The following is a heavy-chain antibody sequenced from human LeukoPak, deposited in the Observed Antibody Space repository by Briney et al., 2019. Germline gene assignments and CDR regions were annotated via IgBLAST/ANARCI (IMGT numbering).Heavy chain of an antibody. D-gene: IGHD6-13*01. J-gene: IGHJ4*02. CDR1: GFTFTSYA. V-gene: IGHV3-23*01. CDR2: ISGSGANT. Sequence: GGSLRLSCAASGFTFTSYAMSWVRQAPGKGLEWVSTISGSGANTYYADSVKGRFTISRDNSNNTLFLQMNSLRAEDTAVYYCASGTAYSDSWWVYWGQGTLVTVSS. CDR3: ASGTAYSDSWWVY.